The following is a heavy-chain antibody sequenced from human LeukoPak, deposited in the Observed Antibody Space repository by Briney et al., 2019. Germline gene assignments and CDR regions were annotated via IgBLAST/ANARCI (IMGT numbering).Heavy chain of an antibody. J-gene: IGHJ4*02. CDR2: IRSDGADI. Sequence: GGSLRLSCAVSGFTFSSYWMHWVRQAPGKGLVWVSRIRSDGADIQYADSVRGRFTISRDNAKSTLYLQMNSLRTEDTAVYFCVRNMVRGIVYFDSWGQGTLVTVSS. CDR3: VRNMVRGIVYFDS. CDR1: GFTFSSYW. D-gene: IGHD3-10*01. V-gene: IGHV3-74*03.